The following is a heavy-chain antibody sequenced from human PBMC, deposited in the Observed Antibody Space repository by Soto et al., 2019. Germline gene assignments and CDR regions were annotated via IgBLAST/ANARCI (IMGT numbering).Heavy chain of an antibody. J-gene: IGHJ4*02. CDR2: IYWDDDK. CDR1: GFSLTTRPVG. D-gene: IGHD1-20*01. Sequence: QITLKESGPTLVKPTQTLTLTCTFSGFSLTTRPVGVGWIRQPPGKALECLALIYWDDDKRYSPSLRRRLAITKDTSRIQVVLTLANLGAMDTATYYYADRRGGYDWNDGDFDYWGQGILVTVSS. V-gene: IGHV2-5*02. CDR3: ADRRGGYDWNDGDFDY.